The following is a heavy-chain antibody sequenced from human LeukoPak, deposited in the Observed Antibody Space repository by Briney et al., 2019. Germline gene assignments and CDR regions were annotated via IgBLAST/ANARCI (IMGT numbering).Heavy chain of an antibody. CDR2: ISAYNGNT. D-gene: IGHD2-15*01. V-gene: IGHV1-18*04. J-gene: IGHJ5*02. CDR1: GYTFTGYY. Sequence: ASVKVSCKASGYTFTGYYMHWVRQAPGQGLEWMGWISAYNGNTNYAQKLQGRVTMTTDTSTSTAYMELRSLRSDDTAVYYCARDSNCSGGSCYSGWFDPWGQGTLVTVSS. CDR3: ARDSNCSGGSCYSGWFDP.